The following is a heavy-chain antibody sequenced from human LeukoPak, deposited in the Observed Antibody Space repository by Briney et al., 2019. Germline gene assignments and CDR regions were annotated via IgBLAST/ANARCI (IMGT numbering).Heavy chain of an antibody. Sequence: SQTLSLTCTVSGGSISSGDYYWSWIRQPPGKGLEWIGYIYYSGSTYYNPSLKSRVTISVDTSKNQFSLELSSVTAADTAVYYCARGMRAAGSGSPGRVFDYWGQGTLVTVSS. J-gene: IGHJ4*02. CDR2: IYYSGST. D-gene: IGHD3-10*01. V-gene: IGHV4-30-4*08. CDR1: GGSISSGDYY. CDR3: ARGMRAAGSGSPGRVFDY.